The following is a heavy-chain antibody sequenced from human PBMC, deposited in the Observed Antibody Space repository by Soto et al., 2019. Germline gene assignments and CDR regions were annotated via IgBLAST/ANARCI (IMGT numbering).Heavy chain of an antibody. J-gene: IGHJ3*02. CDR1: GFTFSRYG. CDR2: ISDDGSNI. V-gene: IGHV3-30*03. Sequence: QPGGSLRLSCAASGFTFSRYGMHWVRQAPGKGLEWVSVISDDGSNIYYADSVKGRFTISRDNSKSTLYLQMNSLRAEDTAVYHCATGVRASSSGWPDALDIWGQGTMVTVSS. D-gene: IGHD6-19*01. CDR3: ATGVRASSSGWPDALDI.